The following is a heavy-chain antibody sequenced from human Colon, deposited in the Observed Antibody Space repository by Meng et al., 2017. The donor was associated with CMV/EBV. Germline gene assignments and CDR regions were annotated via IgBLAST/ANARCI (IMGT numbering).Heavy chain of an antibody. CDR3: TRGNTAPWDNDH. CDR2: VYYSGST. Sequence: GSLRLSCSVSGASVNSDNNYWSWIRQPPGKGLEFIGYVYYSGSTNYNPFFKGRVTISIDTSKNQFSLKLASVTAADTAIYYCTRGNTAPWDNDHWGQGTLVTVSS. V-gene: IGHV4-61*01. D-gene: IGHD1-26*01. CDR1: GASVNSDNNY. J-gene: IGHJ4*02.